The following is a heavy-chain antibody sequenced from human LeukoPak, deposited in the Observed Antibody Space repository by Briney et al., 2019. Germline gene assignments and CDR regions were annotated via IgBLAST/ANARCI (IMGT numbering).Heavy chain of an antibody. CDR2: IYTSGST. V-gene: IGHV4-4*07. CDR3: ARARNYYDSSGYYYVSYYYMDV. CDR1: GGSMSSYY. D-gene: IGHD3-22*01. Sequence: PSETLSLTCTVSGGSMSSYYWSWIRQPAGKGLEWIGRIYTSGSTNYNPSLKSRVTMSVDTSKNQFSLRLSSVTAADTAVYYCARARNYYDSSGYYYVSYYYMDVWGKGTTVTISS. J-gene: IGHJ6*03.